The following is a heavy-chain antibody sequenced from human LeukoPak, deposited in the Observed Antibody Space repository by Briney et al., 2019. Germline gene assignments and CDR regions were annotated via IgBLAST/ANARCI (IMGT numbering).Heavy chain of an antibody. CDR1: GHSFSSYD. CDR3: AREDIVMSNDAFDI. J-gene: IGHJ3*02. D-gene: IGHD2-15*01. CDR2: MNTASGDT. V-gene: IGHV1-8*02. Sequence: ASVKVSCKASGHSFSSYDISWVREASGQGLEWVGWMNTASGDTGSPQNLQGRSTKPKNTSINIAYMELSSLGSEDTAVYYCAREDIVMSNDAFDIWGQGTRFTVSS.